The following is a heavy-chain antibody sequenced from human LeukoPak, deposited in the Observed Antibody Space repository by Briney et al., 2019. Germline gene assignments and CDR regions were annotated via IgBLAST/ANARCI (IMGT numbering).Heavy chain of an antibody. CDR3: ARGWQINSSGGFVDP. CDR1: GYIFTDYY. J-gene: IGHJ5*02. CDR2: INPNSGGT. D-gene: IGHD6-6*01. V-gene: IGHV1-2*02. Sequence: ASVSVSCKASGYIFTDYYVHWVRQAPGQGLGWMGLINPNSGGTNFAQKFQGRVTMTRDTSITTAYMELSRLSSDDTAVYYCARGWQINSSGGFVDPWGQGTLVTVSS.